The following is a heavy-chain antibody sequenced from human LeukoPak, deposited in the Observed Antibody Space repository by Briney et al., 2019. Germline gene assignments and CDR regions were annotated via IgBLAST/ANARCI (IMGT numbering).Heavy chain of an antibody. CDR2: ITVNGDGT. V-gene: IGHV3-23*01. D-gene: IGHD3-10*01. J-gene: IGHJ4*02. CDR3: ARESGRSADY. Sequence: GGSLRLSCAASGFTFNNHAMSWARQAPGKGLEWVSSITVNGDGTKYADAVKGRFTISRDNAKNSLYLQMNSLRAEDTAVYYCARESGRSADYWGQGTLVTVSS. CDR1: GFTFNNHA.